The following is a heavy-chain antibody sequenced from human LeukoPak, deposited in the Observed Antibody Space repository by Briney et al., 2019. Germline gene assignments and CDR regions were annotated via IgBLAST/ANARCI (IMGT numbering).Heavy chain of an antibody. V-gene: IGHV3-7*01. Sequence: PGGSLRLSCAVSGFTFNNYWMNWVRQAPGKGVEWVASIRQDGNEKSYVDSLKGRFTISRDNAKNSLYLQMSSLRAEDTAVYYCARDGTAPGLYFDLWGQGTLVTVSS. J-gene: IGHJ4*01. CDR2: IRQDGNEK. CDR3: ARDGTAPGLYFDL. D-gene: IGHD6-13*01. CDR1: GFTFNNYW.